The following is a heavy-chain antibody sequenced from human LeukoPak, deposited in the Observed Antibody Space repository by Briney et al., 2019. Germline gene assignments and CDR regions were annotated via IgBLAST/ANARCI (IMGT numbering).Heavy chain of an antibody. D-gene: IGHD3-10*01. V-gene: IGHV1-18*01. J-gene: IGHJ4*02. Sequence: AASVKVSCKASGYTFTSYGISWVRQAPGQGLEWMGWISAYNGNTNYAQKLQGRVTMTTDTSTSTAYMELSSLRSEDTAVYYCARDLGNSGSNPPPTGFDYWGQGTLVTVSS. CDR1: GYTFTSYG. CDR3: ARDLGNSGSNPPPTGFDY. CDR2: ISAYNGNT.